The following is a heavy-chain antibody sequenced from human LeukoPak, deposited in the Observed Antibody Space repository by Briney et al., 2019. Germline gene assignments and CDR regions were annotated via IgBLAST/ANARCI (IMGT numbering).Heavy chain of an antibody. J-gene: IGHJ5*02. D-gene: IGHD5-18*01. V-gene: IGHV1-46*01. CDR2: INPSGGST. CDR3: ARDRKAIQLWSQNWFDP. CDR1: GYTFTSYY. Sequence: VASVKVSCKASGYTFTSYYMHWVRQAPGQGLEWMGIINPSGGSTSYAQKFQGRVTMTRDMSTSTVYMELSSLRSEDTAVYYCARDRKAIQLWSQNWFDPWGQGTLVTVSS.